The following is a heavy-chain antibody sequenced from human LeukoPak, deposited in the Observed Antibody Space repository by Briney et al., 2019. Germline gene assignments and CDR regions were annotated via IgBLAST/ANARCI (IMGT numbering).Heavy chain of an antibody. CDR2: IRQDGNEK. CDR3: ARYCSGRCSEYHFDY. V-gene: IGHV3-7*01. CDR1: GFTFSNYW. D-gene: IGHD2-15*01. Sequence: GGSLRLSCEGSGFTFSNYWMSWVRQAPGKGLEWVANIRQDGNEKKYVDSVKGRFTISRDNAKNSLYLQMNNLRAEDTAVYYCARYCSGRCSEYHFDYWGQGTLVTVSS. J-gene: IGHJ4*02.